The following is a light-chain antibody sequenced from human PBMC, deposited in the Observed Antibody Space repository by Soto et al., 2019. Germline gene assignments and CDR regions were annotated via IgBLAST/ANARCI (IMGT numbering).Light chain of an antibody. CDR2: AAP. J-gene: IGKJ2*01. V-gene: IGKV1-39*01. Sequence: DIQMTQSPSSLSASVGVRVTITCRASQSISSYLNWYQQKPGKAPKLLIYAAPSLQSGVPSRFSGSGSGTDFTLTISSLQPEDFATYYCQQSYSTRLYTFGHGPKLEIK. CDR3: QQSYSTRLYT. CDR1: QSISSY.